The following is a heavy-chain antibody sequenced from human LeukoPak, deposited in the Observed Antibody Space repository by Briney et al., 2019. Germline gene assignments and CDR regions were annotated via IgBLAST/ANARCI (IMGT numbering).Heavy chain of an antibody. CDR2: IYYTGSA. CDR1: GGSISSYY. Sequence: SETLSLTCTVSGGSISSYYWSWIRQPPGKGLEWIGCIYYTGSANHNPSLKSRVTISVDTSKNQFSLKLSSVTAADTAVYYCATGRAYSSVDYWGQGTLVTVSS. J-gene: IGHJ4*02. D-gene: IGHD6-19*01. V-gene: IGHV4-59*01. CDR3: ATGRAYSSVDY.